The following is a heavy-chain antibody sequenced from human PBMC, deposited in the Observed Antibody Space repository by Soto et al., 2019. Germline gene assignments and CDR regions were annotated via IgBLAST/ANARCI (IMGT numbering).Heavy chain of an antibody. CDR1: GYTFTSYD. V-gene: IGHV1-8*01. Sequence: ASVKVSCKASGYTFTSYDINWVRQATRQGLEWMGWMNPNSGNTGYAQKFQGRVTMTRNTSISTAYMELSSLRSEDTAVYYCARGGPIVVVPAAISMDVWGKGTTVTVSS. CDR3: ARGGPIVVVPAAISMDV. CDR2: MNPNSGNT. J-gene: IGHJ6*03. D-gene: IGHD2-2*02.